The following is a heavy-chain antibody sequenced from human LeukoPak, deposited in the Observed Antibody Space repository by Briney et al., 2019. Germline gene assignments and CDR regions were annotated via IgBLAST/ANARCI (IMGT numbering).Heavy chain of an antibody. CDR3: ARGQWLVRGFWFDY. V-gene: IGHV4-34*01. J-gene: IGHJ4*02. D-gene: IGHD6-19*01. CDR2: INHSGST. Sequence: PSETLSLTCAVYGGSFSGYYWSWIRQPPGKGLEWIGEINHSGSTNYNPSLKSRVTISVDTSKNQFSLKLSSVTAADTAVYYCARGQWLVRGFWFDYWGQGTLVTVSS. CDR1: GGSFSGYY.